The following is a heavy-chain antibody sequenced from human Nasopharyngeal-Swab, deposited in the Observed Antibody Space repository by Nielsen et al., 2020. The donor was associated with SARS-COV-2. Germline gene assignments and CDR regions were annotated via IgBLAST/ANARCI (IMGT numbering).Heavy chain of an antibody. J-gene: IGHJ4*02. Sequence: VRQAAGKGLEWVSIVYSGGRTSYADSVNGRFSVSRHNSESTVYLQMNSLRTDDTALYYCATFPPSYCGGPTHYCDYWGQGTQVTVSS. V-gene: IGHV3-53*04. CDR3: ATFPPSYCGGPTHYCDY. CDR2: VYSGGRT. D-gene: IGHD2-21*01.